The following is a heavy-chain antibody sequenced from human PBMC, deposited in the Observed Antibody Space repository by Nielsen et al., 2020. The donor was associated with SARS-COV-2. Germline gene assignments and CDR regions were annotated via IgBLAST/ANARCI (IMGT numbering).Heavy chain of an antibody. V-gene: IGHV4-39*07. Sequence: SETLSLTCTVSGGSIISSAFYWGWIRQPPGKGLEWIGSFSDSGRSYYNSSLKSRVTISGDTSKNQFSLKLSSVTAADTAVYYCARDSWGGYSYGYSLAFDIWGQGTMVTVSS. J-gene: IGHJ3*02. CDR3: ARDSWGGYSYGYSLAFDI. CDR2: FSDSGRS. CDR1: GGSIISSAFY. D-gene: IGHD5-18*01.